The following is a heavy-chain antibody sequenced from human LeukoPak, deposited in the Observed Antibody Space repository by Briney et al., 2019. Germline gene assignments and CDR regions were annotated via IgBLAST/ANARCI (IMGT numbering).Heavy chain of an antibody. CDR1: GFTFSSYA. J-gene: IGHJ3*02. Sequence: GSLRLSCAASGFTFSSYAMSWVRQAPGKGLEWVSAISGSGGSTYYADSVKGRFTISRDNSKNTLYLQMNSLRAEDTAVYYCAKEGATYYYDSSGYAFDIWGQGTMVTVSS. V-gene: IGHV3-23*01. CDR3: AKEGATYYYDSSGYAFDI. D-gene: IGHD3-22*01. CDR2: ISGSGGST.